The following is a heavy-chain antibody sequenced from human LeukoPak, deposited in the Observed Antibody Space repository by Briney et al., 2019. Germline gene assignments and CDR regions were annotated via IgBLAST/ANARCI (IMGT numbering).Heavy chain of an antibody. CDR2: ISGYNGNT. J-gene: IGHJ4*02. Sequence: GASVKVSCKASGYTFTTYNINWVRQAPGQGLEWMGWISGYNGNTNYAQKLQGRVTMTTDASTSTAYMELRSLKSDDTAVYYCARVAAADYFDYWGQGTLVTVSS. V-gene: IGHV1-18*01. D-gene: IGHD6-13*01. CDR3: ARVAAADYFDY. CDR1: GYTFTTYN.